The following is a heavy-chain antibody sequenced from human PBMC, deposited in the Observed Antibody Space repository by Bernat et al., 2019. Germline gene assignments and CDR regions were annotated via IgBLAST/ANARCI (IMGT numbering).Heavy chain of an antibody. CDR3: ARGKYQLLSSWFDP. D-gene: IGHD2-2*01. CDR1: GYTFTAYY. J-gene: IGHJ5*02. Sequence: QVQLVQSGSEVKKPGASVKVSCKASGYTFTAYYMHWVRQAPGQGLEWMGWINPNSGGTNYAQKVQGRVTMTRDTSISTAYMELSRLRSGDTAVYYCARGKYQLLSSWFDPWGQGTLVTVSS. V-gene: IGHV1-2*02. CDR2: INPNSGGT.